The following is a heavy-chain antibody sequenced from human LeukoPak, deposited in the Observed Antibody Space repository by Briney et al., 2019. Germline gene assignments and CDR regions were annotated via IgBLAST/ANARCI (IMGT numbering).Heavy chain of an antibody. CDR3: ASSDDSPFFFDY. D-gene: IGHD3-22*01. V-gene: IGHV3-53*01. J-gene: IGHJ4*02. Sequence: GGSLRLSCAAFGFTVSSNYMAWVRQAPGKGLEWVSVIYSGGSTYYADSVKGRFTISRDNSKNTVYLQMNSLRAEDTAVYYCASSDDSPFFFDYWGQGTLVTVSS. CDR1: GFTVSSNY. CDR2: IYSGGST.